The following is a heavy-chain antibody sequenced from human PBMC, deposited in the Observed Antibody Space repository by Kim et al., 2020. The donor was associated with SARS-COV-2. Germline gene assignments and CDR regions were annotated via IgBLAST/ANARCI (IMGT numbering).Heavy chain of an antibody. CDR3: ARAPPSNYYDSSGYYGRAVSAFDI. J-gene: IGHJ3*02. Sequence: SETLSLTCTFSGGSISSYYWSWIRQPAGKGLEWIGRIYTSGTTNYNPSLKSRVTMSVDTSKNQFSLKLSSVTAADTAVYYCARAPPSNYYDSSGYYGRAVSAFDIWGQGTMVTVSS. CDR2: IYTSGTT. D-gene: IGHD3-22*01. V-gene: IGHV4-4*07. CDR1: GGSISSYY.